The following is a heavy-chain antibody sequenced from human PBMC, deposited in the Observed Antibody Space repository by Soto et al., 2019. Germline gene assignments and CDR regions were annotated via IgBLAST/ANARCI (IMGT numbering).Heavy chain of an antibody. Sequence: SETLSLTCTVSGGSISRGGYYWSWIRQHPGKGLEWIGYIYYSGSTYYNPSLKSRVTISVDTSKNQFSLKLSSVTAADTAVYYCARRRYSRPYYFDYWGQGTLVTVSS. CDR3: ARRRYSRPYYFDY. J-gene: IGHJ4*02. CDR1: GGSISRGGYY. V-gene: IGHV4-31*03. D-gene: IGHD1-20*01. CDR2: IYYSGST.